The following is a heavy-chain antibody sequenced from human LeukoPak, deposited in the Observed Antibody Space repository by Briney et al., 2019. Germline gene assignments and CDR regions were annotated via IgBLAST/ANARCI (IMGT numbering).Heavy chain of an antibody. J-gene: IGHJ4*02. V-gene: IGHV1-69*04. CDR1: GGTFSSYA. D-gene: IGHD6-13*01. CDR3: AISSSWPRFDY. Sequence: SVKVSCKASGGTFSSYAISWVRQAPGQRLEWMGRIIPILGIANYAQKFQGRVTITADKSTSTAYMELSSLRSEDTAVYYCAISSSWPRFDYWGQGTLVTVSS. CDR2: IIPILGIA.